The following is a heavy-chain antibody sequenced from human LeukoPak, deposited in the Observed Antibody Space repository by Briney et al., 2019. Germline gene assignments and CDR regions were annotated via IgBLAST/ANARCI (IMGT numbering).Heavy chain of an antibody. CDR2: ISCSSGTT. CDR3: AKELVVSNSGSAFDC. V-gene: IGHV3-23*01. J-gene: IGHJ4*02. D-gene: IGHD5-12*01. CDR1: GFTFISYA. Sequence: RGSQRLSCAASGFTFISYAMSWVRQAPGKGLEWVSTISCSSGTTYYADSVKGRFTISRDNSKNTLYLQMNSLRADDTAVYYCAKELVVSNSGSAFDCWGQGTLVTVSS.